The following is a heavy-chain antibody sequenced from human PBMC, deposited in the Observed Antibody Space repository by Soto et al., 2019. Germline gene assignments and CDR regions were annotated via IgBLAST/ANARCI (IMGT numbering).Heavy chain of an antibody. CDR2: VRAYNGNT. J-gene: IGHJ6*02. D-gene: IGHD3-3*01. V-gene: IGHV1-18*01. Sequence: ASVQVSCYASCYTFTSCGISCVLQAPGQGLEWMGLVRAYNGNTNYAQKLQGRLTMTTVTSTSTTYIGLRRLRSADTSVYDCAGVVGLYYFWGGLRIGVWGQGSTFPVAS. CDR1: CYTFTSCG. CDR3: AGVVGLYYFWGGLRIGV.